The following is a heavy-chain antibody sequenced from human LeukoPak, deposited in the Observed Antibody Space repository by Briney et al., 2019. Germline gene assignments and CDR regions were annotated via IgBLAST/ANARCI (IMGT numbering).Heavy chain of an antibody. CDR3: ARDGSIAAAGGAFDY. Sequence: GGSLRLPCAAPGFTFSSYEMNWVRQAPGKGLEWVSYISSSGSTIYYADSVKGRFTISRDNAKNSLYLQMNSLRAEDTAVYYCARDGSIAAAGGAFDYWGQGTLVTVSS. V-gene: IGHV3-48*03. J-gene: IGHJ4*02. CDR1: GFTFSSYE. CDR2: ISSSGSTI. D-gene: IGHD6-13*01.